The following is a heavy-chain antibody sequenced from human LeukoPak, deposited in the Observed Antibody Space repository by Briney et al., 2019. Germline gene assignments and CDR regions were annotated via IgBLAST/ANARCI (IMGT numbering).Heavy chain of an antibody. D-gene: IGHD1-26*01. CDR1: GGSISSYY. J-gene: IGHJ4*02. V-gene: IGHV4-59*01. Sequence: SETLSLTCTVSGGSISSYYWSWIRQPPGKGLEWIGYIYYSGSTNYNPSLKSRVTISVDTSKNQFSLKLSSVTAADTAVYYCARGPGSSAISYWGQGTLVTVSS. CDR2: IYYSGST. CDR3: ARGPGSSAISY.